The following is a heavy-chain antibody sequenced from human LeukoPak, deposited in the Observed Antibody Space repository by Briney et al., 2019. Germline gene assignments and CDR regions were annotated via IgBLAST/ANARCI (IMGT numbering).Heavy chain of an antibody. CDR1: GFTFSNAW. D-gene: IGHD1-26*01. CDR2: IKSKTDGGTT. V-gene: IGHV3-15*01. Sequence: GGSLRLSCAASGFTFSNAWMSWVRQAQGKGLEWVGRIKSKTDGGTTDYAAPVKGRFTISRDDSQNTLYLQMNSLKTEDTAVYYCTTGAPRAYSGSYSNCWGQGTLDTVSS. CDR3: TTGAPRAYSGSYSNC. J-gene: IGHJ4*02.